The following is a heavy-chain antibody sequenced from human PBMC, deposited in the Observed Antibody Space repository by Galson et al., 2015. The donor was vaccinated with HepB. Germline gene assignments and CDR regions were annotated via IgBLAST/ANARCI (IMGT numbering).Heavy chain of an antibody. V-gene: IGHV3-9*01. CDR3: ARAASRASSSPIDY. D-gene: IGHD3-10*01. Sequence: SLRLSCAASGFTFDDYAMHWVRQAPGKGLEWVSGISWNSGSIGYADSVKGRFTISRDNAKNSLFLQMNRLRAEDTAVYYCARAASRASSSPIDYWGQETLVTVSS. CDR1: GFTFDDYA. CDR2: ISWNSGSI. J-gene: IGHJ4*02.